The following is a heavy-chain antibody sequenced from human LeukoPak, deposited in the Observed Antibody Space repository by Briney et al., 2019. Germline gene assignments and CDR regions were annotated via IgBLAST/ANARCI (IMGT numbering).Heavy chain of an antibody. CDR1: GFTFSNAW. CDR2: IKSKTDGGTT. CDR3: TTGVYYYYYMDV. V-gene: IGHV3-15*01. Sequence: GGSLRLSCAASGFTFSNAWMSWVRQAPGKGLEWVGRIKSKTDGGTTDYAAPVKGRFTISRDASKNTLYLQMNSLKTEDTAVYYCTTGVYYYYYMDVWGKGTTVTVSS. J-gene: IGHJ6*03.